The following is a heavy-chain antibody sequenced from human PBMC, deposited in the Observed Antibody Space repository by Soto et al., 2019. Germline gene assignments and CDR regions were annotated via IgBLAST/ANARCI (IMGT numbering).Heavy chain of an antibody. J-gene: IGHJ3*02. D-gene: IGHD5-18*01. CDR1: GFTFSSYA. CDR2: ISGSGGST. CDR3: AKGRGDTAMGPI. Sequence: GGSLRLSCAASGFTFSSYAMSWVRQAPGKGLEWVSAISGSGGSTYYAGSVKGRFTISRDNSKNTLYLQMNSLRAEGTAVYYCAKGRGDTAMGPIWGQGTMVTVSS. V-gene: IGHV3-23*01.